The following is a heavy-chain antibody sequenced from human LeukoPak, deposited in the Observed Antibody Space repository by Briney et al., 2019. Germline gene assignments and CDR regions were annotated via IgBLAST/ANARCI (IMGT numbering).Heavy chain of an antibody. V-gene: IGHV4-59*12. J-gene: IGHJ5*02. CDR2: ISYSGGV. CDR1: SDSISDYY. Sequence: NASETLSLTCTVSSDSISDYYWGWIRQPPGKGLEMIGYISYSGGVSYSPSLKPPVTISLDTSNNQVSLKLSSVTAADTAIYYCVRVHYSSGSLSSWFDPWGRGILVTVSS. CDR3: VRVHYSSGSLSSWFDP. D-gene: IGHD3-10*01.